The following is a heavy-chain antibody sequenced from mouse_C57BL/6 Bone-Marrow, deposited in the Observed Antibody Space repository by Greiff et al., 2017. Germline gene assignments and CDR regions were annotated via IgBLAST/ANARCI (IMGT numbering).Heavy chain of an antibody. D-gene: IGHD4-1*01. CDR2: IHPNSGST. Sequence: QVQLQQPGAALVKPGASVQLSYKASGYTFTSYWMHWVKQRPGKGLEWIGMIHPNSGSTNYNEKFKSKATLTVDKSSSTAYMHLSSLTCEDSAVYYCSRGGVNWAWFAYWGQGTLVTVS. CDR3: SRGGVNWAWFAY. CDR1: GYTFTSYW. J-gene: IGHJ3*01. V-gene: IGHV1-64*01.